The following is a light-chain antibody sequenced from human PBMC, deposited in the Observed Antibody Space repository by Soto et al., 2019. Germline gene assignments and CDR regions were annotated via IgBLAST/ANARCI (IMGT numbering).Light chain of an antibody. CDR1: QSISGY. V-gene: IGKV1-39*01. CDR2: AAS. Sequence: DIQMTQSPSSLSASVGDRVSITCRASQSISGYLNWYQKKSGQAPKLLMYAASTLQSGVPSRFSGSGSGTDFTLTISSLQAEDVAVYYCQQSYSPPPWTFGQGTKVDIK. CDR3: QQSYSPPPWT. J-gene: IGKJ1*01.